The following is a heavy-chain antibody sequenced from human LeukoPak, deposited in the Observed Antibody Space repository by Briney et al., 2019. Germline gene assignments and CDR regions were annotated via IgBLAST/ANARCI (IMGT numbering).Heavy chain of an antibody. V-gene: IGHV4-61*01. J-gene: IGHJ4*02. CDR3: ARESYYDFWSGR. CDR2: IYYSGST. D-gene: IGHD3-3*01. CDR1: GGSVSSGSYY. Sequence: PSETLFLTCTVSGGSVSSGSYYWSWIRQPPGKGLEWIGYIYYSGSTNYNPSLKSRVTISVDTSKNQFSLKLSSVTAADTAVYYCARESYYDFWSGRWGQGTLVTVSS.